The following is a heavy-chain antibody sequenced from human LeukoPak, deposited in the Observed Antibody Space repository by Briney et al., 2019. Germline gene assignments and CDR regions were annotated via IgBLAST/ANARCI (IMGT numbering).Heavy chain of an antibody. CDR2: ISAYNGNT. D-gene: IGHD5-18*01. CDR1: GYTFTSYG. Sequence: GTSVKVSCKASGYTFTSYGISWVRQAPGQGLEWMGWISAYNGNTNYAQKLQGRVTMTTDTSTSTAYMELRSLRSDDTAVYYCARAPIGYSYGPYYFDYWGQGTLVTVSS. J-gene: IGHJ4*02. V-gene: IGHV1-18*01. CDR3: ARAPIGYSYGPYYFDY.